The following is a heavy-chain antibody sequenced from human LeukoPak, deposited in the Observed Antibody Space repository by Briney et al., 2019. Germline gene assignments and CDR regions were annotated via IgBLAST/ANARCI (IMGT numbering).Heavy chain of an antibody. V-gene: IGHV3-30*04. Sequence: PGRSLRLSCAASGFTFSSYAMHWVRQAPGKGLEWVAVISYDGSNKYYADSVKGRFTISRDNSKNTLYLQMNSLRAEDTAVYYCARDDSHDYGDWGDYWGRGTLVTVSS. CDR3: ARDDSHDYGDWGDY. CDR1: GFTFSSYA. CDR2: ISYDGSNK. J-gene: IGHJ4*02. D-gene: IGHD4-17*01.